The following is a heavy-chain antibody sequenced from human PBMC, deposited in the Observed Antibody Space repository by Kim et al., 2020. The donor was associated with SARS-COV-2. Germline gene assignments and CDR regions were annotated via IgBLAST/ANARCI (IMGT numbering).Heavy chain of an antibody. D-gene: IGHD1-26*01. V-gene: IGHV1-46*01. Sequence: STSYAQKFQGRVSMTRDTSTSTVYMELSSLRSEDTAVYYCAGGGGSYSDYWGQGTLVTVSS. CDR2: ST. J-gene: IGHJ4*02. CDR3: AGGGGSYSDY.